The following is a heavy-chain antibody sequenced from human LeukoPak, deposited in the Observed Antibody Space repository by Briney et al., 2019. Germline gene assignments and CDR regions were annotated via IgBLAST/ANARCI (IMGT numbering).Heavy chain of an antibody. Sequence: SQTLSLTCAISGDSVPSDSFAWNWIRQSPSRGLEWLGRKYYRSKWYNDYAVSVRGRITFNSDTSKNQFSLQLNSVTPEDTAVYYCARDYYGSGSYQNYFDYWGQGDLVTVSS. D-gene: IGHD3-10*01. V-gene: IGHV6-1*01. CDR1: GDSVPSDSFA. CDR2: KYYRSKWYN. J-gene: IGHJ4*02. CDR3: ARDYYGSGSYQNYFDY.